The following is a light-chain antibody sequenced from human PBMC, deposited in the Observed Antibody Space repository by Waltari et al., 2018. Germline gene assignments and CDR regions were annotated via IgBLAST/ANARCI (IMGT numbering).Light chain of an antibody. CDR2: DAY. CDR1: HTINTW. J-gene: IGKJ1*01. V-gene: IGKV1-5*01. Sequence: QMTQPPSTLSASIGDRVAITCRASHTINTWLAWYQQKPGKAPRVLIYDAYTLASGVPSRFRGSGSGTEFTLTISSLQPDDFATYYCQQYNSHSTFGPGTRVE. CDR3: QQYNSHST.